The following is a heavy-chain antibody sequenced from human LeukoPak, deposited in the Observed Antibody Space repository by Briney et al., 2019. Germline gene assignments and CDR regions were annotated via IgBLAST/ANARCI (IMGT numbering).Heavy chain of an antibody. Sequence: GGSLRLSCAASGFTFSDNYMSWIRQAPGKGLEWVSYINGSGSMIYYADSVKGRFTISRDNAKNSLYLQMNSLRAEDTAVYYCARGLYYPDYWGQGTLVTVSS. CDR3: ARGLYYPDY. V-gene: IGHV3-11*01. CDR2: INGSGSMI. J-gene: IGHJ4*02. CDR1: GFTFSDNY. D-gene: IGHD3-22*01.